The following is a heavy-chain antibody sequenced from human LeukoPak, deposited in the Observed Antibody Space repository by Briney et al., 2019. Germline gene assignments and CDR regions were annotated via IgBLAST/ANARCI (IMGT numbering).Heavy chain of an antibody. Sequence: QSGGALRLSCAASGFTFSSYGMHWVRQAPDKGLEWVAVIWYDGSNKYYADSVKGRFTISRDNSKNTLYLQMNSLRAEDTAVYYCVRDLSYDFWTPYYYYGMDVWGQGTTVTVSS. CDR3: VRDLSYDFWTPYYYYGMDV. CDR2: IWYDGSNK. J-gene: IGHJ6*02. CDR1: GFTFSSYG. V-gene: IGHV3-33*01. D-gene: IGHD3-3*01.